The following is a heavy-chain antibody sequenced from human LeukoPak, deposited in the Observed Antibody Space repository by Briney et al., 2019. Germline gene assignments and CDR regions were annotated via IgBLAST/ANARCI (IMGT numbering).Heavy chain of an antibody. CDR3: ARDRHYDILTGSLFDY. V-gene: IGHV1-69*04. CDR2: IIPILGIA. D-gene: IGHD3-9*01. J-gene: IGHJ4*02. CDR1: GGTFSSYT. Sequence: SVKVSCKASGGTFSSYTISWVRQAPGQGLEWMGRIIPILGIANYAQKFQGRVTITADKPTSTAYMELSSLRSEDTAVYYCARDRHYDILTGSLFDYWGQGTLVTVSS.